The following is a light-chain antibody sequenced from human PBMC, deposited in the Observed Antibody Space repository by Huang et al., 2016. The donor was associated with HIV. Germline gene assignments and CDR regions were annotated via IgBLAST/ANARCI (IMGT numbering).Light chain of an antibody. J-gene: IGKJ4*01. CDR3: LQYDRSPLT. Sequence: ELVLTQSPGTLSLSPGETATFSCRASQSLRDTYIAWYQQRPGQAPRLLNYGASSRATGIPDRCSGSGSGTDFTLTINRLEPQDFAVYFCLQYDRSPLTFGGGTKVEL. CDR2: GAS. V-gene: IGKV3-20*01. CDR1: QSLRDTY.